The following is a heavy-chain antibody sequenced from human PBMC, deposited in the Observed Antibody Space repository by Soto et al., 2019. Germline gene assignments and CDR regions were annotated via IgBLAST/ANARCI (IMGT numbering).Heavy chain of an antibody. V-gene: IGHV3-23*01. CDR2: ISGSGGST. D-gene: IGHD3-16*02. CDR1: GFTFSSYA. J-gene: IGHJ4*02. CDR3: AKDLQIMITFGGVIAADY. Sequence: PGGSLRLSCAASGFTFSSYAMSWVRQAPGKGLEWVSAISGSGGSTYYADSVKGRFTISRDNSKNTLYLQMNSLRAEDTAVYYCAKDLQIMITFGGVIAADYWGQGTLVTVSS.